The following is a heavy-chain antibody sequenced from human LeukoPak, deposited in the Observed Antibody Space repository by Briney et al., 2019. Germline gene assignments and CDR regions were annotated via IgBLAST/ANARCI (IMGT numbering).Heavy chain of an antibody. D-gene: IGHD3-22*01. J-gene: IGHJ3*02. CDR1: CGSIRSYY. CDR2: IYNSGST. CDR3: ARDFKYYDSSGYYAFDI. Sequence: SGTLSLTCTVSCGSIRSYYWSWIRQPPGKGLEWIGYIYNSGSTNYNPSLKSRVTISVDTSKNQFSLKLSSVTAADTAVYYCARDFKYYDSSGYYAFDIWGQGTMVTVSS. V-gene: IGHV4-59*01.